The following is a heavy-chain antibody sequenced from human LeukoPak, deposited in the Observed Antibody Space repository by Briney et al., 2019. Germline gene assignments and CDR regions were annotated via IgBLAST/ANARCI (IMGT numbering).Heavy chain of an antibody. CDR1: GFTFSSYG. CDR3: ARNIPEHIVVVTAPYLGAFDI. J-gene: IGHJ3*02. Sequence: TGGSLRLSCAASGFTFSSYGMSWVRQAPGKGLEWVSSISGSGGTVGSTNYADSVKGRFTVSRDNSKKTLFLQMESLRAEDTAVYYCARNIPEHIVVVTAPYLGAFDIWGQGTMVTVSS. CDR2: ISGSGGTVGST. V-gene: IGHV3-23*01. D-gene: IGHD2-21*02.